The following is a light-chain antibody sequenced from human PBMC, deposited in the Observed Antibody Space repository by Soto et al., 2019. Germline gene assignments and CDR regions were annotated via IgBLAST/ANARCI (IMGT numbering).Light chain of an antibody. CDR3: CSYANISTVV. J-gene: IGLJ2*01. Sequence: QSVLTQPASVSGSPGQSITISCTGTSSDVGNYNLVSWYQQHPGKAPKLMIYEGSKRPSGVSNRFSGSKSGNTASLTISGLQAEDEADYYCCSYANISTVVFGGGTKVTVL. CDR2: EGS. CDR1: SSDVGNYNL. V-gene: IGLV2-23*01.